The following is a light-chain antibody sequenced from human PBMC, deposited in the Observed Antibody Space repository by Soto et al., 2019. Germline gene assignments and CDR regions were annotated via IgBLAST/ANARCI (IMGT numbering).Light chain of an antibody. V-gene: IGKV1-5*01. CDR1: QSISSW. CDR2: DAS. Sequence: DIQMTQSPSTLSASVGDRVTITCRASQSISSWLAWYQQKPGKAPKLLIYDASSLESGVPSRFSGSGSGTEFTLTISSLQPDDFATYYCQQYNIRSTFGPGTKVDIK. CDR3: QQYNIRST. J-gene: IGKJ3*01.